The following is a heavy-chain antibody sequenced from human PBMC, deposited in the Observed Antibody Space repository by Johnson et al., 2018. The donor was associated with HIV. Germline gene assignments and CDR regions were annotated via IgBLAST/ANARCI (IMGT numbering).Heavy chain of an antibody. V-gene: IGHV3-33*03. J-gene: IGHJ3*02. CDR2: IWHDGRDV. CDR1: GFTFSSYG. CDR3: AKDQHGPLVPTVMRDDAFDI. Sequence: QVQLVESGGGVVQPGRSLRLSCAVSGFTFSSYGIHWVRQASGKGLEWVAFIWHDGRDVYYADSVKGRFTVSRDNSKNAVYLQMNGLGAGDTAVYYCAKDQHGPLVPTVMRDDAFDIWGQGTMVTVSS. D-gene: IGHD5-12*01.